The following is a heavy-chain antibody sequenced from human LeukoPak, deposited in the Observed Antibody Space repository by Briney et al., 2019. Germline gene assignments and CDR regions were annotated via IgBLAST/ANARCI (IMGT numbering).Heavy chain of an antibody. CDR3: ARDRGYSYAFDY. Sequence: SETPSLTCTVSGGSISSYYWSWIRQPAGKGLGWIGRIYTSGSTNYNPSLKSRVTMSVDTSKNQFSLKLSSVTAADTAVYYCARDRGYSYAFDYWGQGTLVTVSS. J-gene: IGHJ4*02. V-gene: IGHV4-4*07. D-gene: IGHD5-18*01. CDR1: GGSISSYY. CDR2: IYTSGST.